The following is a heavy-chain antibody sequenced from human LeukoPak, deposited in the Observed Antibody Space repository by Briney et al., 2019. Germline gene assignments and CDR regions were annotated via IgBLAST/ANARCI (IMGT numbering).Heavy chain of an antibody. CDR2: ISYDGSDK. CDR3: AKDLRYCSGTGCYEASGMDV. Sequence: PGGSLRLSCAASGFTFSSYGMHWVRQAPGKGLEWVAAISYDGSDKYYADSVKGRFTISKDNSKNTLSLQMDSLRAEDTAVFFCAKDLRYCSGTGCYEASGMDVWGQGTTVTVSS. V-gene: IGHV3-30*18. CDR1: GFTFSSYG. J-gene: IGHJ6*02. D-gene: IGHD2-2*01.